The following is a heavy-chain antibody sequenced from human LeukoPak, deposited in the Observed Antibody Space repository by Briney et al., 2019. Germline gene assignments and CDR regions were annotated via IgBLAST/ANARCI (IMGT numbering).Heavy chain of an antibody. CDR1: GGSISSGGYY. Sequence: SQTLSLTCTVSGGSISSGGYYWSWIRQHPGKGLEWIGYIYYSGSTYYNPSLKSRVTISVDTSKNQFSLKLSSVTAADTAVYYCARVGRWTRLDTYYYYGMDVWGQGTTVTVSS. D-gene: IGHD3/OR15-3a*01. V-gene: IGHV4-31*03. CDR3: ARVGRWTRLDTYYYYGMDV. J-gene: IGHJ6*02. CDR2: IYYSGST.